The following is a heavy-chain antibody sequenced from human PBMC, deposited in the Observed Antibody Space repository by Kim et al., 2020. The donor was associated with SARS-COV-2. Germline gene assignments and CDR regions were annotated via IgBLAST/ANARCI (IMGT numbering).Heavy chain of an antibody. CDR3: AKDVGRGVGASHS. CDR2: IHWNSETK. J-gene: IGHJ4*02. CDR1: GFTFDNYA. V-gene: IGHV3-9*01. D-gene: IGHD3-10*01. Sequence: GGSLRLSCAASGFTFDNYAMHWFRQAPGKGPEWVSGIHWNSETKAYAASVKGLFDISRDSAKNLLYLQMNSLKAEDSALYYCAKDVGRGVGASHSWGQGT.